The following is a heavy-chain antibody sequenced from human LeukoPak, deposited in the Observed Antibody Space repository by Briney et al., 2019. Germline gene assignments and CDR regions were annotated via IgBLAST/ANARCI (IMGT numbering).Heavy chain of an antibody. J-gene: IGHJ4*02. CDR1: GFTVSTNY. V-gene: IGHV3-66*01. Sequence: GGSLRLSCAASGFTVSTNYMNWVRQAPGRGLEWVSVIYSGGSTSYVDSVKGRFTISRDNSKNTLYLQMSSLRAEDTALYYCAKWPDYGSGSSLDYWGQGILVTVSS. CDR2: IYSGGST. CDR3: AKWPDYGSGSSLDY. D-gene: IGHD3-10*01.